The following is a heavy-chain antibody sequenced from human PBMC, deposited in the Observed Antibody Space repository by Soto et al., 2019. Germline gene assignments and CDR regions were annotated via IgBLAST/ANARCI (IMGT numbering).Heavy chain of an antibody. J-gene: IGHJ6*02. CDR3: ASSKRRWDYYYYGMDV. D-gene: IGHD1-26*01. V-gene: IGHV3-23*01. CDR2: ISGSGGST. Sequence: PGGSLRLSCAASGFTFSSYAMSWVRQAPGKGLEWVSAISGSGGSTYYADSVKGRFTISRDNSKNTLYLQMNSLRAEDTAVYYCASSKRRWDYYYYGMDVWGQGTTVTVSS. CDR1: GFTFSSYA.